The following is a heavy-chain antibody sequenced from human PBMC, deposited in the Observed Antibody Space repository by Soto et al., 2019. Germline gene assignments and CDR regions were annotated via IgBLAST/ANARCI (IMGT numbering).Heavy chain of an antibody. V-gene: IGHV6-1*01. CDR3: ARYSSSSPHYYYGMDV. CDR1: GGSVSSNSAA. J-gene: IGHJ6*02. Sequence: SQALSLTCAISGGSVSSNSAAWNWIRQSPSRGLEWLGRTYYRSKWYNDYAVSVKSRITINPDTSKNQFSLQLNSVTPEDTAVYYCARYSSSSPHYYYGMDVWGQGTTVTVSS. CDR2: TYYRSKWYN. D-gene: IGHD6-6*01.